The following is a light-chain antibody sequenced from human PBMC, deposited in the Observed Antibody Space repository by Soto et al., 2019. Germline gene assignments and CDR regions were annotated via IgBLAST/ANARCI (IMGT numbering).Light chain of an antibody. CDR2: GSS. J-gene: IGLJ2*01. V-gene: IGLV1-40*01. Sequence: QSVLTQPPSVSGAPGQRVTISCTGSSSNIGAGHVVHWYQQFPGRAPNLLIYGSSNRPSGVPDRVSGSKSGTSASLAITGLQAEDEADYYCQSYDNTLSASVFGGGTKLTVL. CDR3: QSYDNTLSASV. CDR1: SSNIGAGHV.